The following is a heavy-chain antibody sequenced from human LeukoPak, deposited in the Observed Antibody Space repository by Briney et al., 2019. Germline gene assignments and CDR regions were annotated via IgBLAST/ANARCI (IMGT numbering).Heavy chain of an antibody. CDR3: ARRRRITMIVVVRDAFDI. CDR1: GGSFSGYY. CDR2: INHSGST. V-gene: IGHV4-34*01. J-gene: IGHJ3*02. D-gene: IGHD3-22*01. Sequence: SETLSLTCAVYGGSFSGYYWSWIRQPPGKGLEWIGEINHSGSTNYNPSLKSRVTISVDTSKNQFSLKLSSVTAADTAVYYCARRRRITMIVVVRDAFDIWGQGTMVTVSS.